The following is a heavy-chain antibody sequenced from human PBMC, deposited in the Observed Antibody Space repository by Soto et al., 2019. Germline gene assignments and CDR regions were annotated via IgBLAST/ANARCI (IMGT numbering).Heavy chain of an antibody. V-gene: IGHV1-2*02. Sequence: ASVKVSCKASGYTFTGYYMHWVRQAPGQGLEWMGWINPNSGGTNYAQKFQGRVTMTRDTSISTAYMELSRLGSDDTAVYYCARVFEFRQWLVGGYYYYGMDVWGQGTTVTVCS. J-gene: IGHJ6*01. CDR1: GYTFTGYY. CDR3: ARVFEFRQWLVGGYYYYGMDV. CDR2: INPNSGGT. D-gene: IGHD6-19*01.